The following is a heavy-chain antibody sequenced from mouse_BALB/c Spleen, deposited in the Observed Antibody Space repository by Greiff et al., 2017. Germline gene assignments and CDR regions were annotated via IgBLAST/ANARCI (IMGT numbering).Heavy chain of an antibody. CDR2: IYPGDGDT. CDR1: GYAFSSYW. Sequence: QVQLQQSGAELVRPGSSVKISCKASGYAFSSYWMNWVKQRPGQGLEWIGQIYPGDGDTNYNGKFKGKATLTADKSSSTAYMQLSSLTSEDSAVYFCARGVALNTTASYYFDYWGQGTTLTVAS. V-gene: IGHV1-80*01. J-gene: IGHJ2*01. D-gene: IGHD1-2*01. CDR3: ARGVALNTTASYYFDY.